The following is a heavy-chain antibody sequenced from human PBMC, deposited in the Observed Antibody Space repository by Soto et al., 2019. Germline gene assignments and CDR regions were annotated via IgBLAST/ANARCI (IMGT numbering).Heavy chain of an antibody. CDR2: ISGSGSST. Sequence: GGALRLSCAASGFTFPTSAMTWVRQAPGKGLEWVSAISGSGSSTYYADSVKGRFAISRDNSKNTLYLQMDSLRAGDTAVYYCAKSTGCSGGICYWGQGTQVTVSS. J-gene: IGHJ4*02. D-gene: IGHD2-15*01. CDR1: GFTFPTSA. CDR3: AKSTGCSGGICY. V-gene: IGHV3-23*05.